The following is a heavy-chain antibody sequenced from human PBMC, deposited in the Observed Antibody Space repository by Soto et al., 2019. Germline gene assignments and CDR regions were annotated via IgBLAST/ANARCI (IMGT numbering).Heavy chain of an antibody. D-gene: IGHD1-26*01. V-gene: IGHV4-28*03. CDR2: IHSGGSS. J-gene: IGHJ4*02. Sequence: SETLSLTCTVSDYSINSDSNLWGWIRQPPGKGLEWIGYIHSGGSSYYNPSLKSRVTMSVDTAKNQFSLKLTSVTAADTAVYYCARDPQGDGRLDFDHWGQGTLVTVSS. CDR1: DYSINSDSNL. CDR3: ARDPQGDGRLDFDH.